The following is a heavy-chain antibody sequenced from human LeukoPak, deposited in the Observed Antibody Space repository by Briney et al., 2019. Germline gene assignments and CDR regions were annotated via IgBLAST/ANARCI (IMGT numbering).Heavy chain of an antibody. Sequence: ASVKVSSKASGYTFTGYYMHWVRQAPGQGLEWMGRINPNSGGTNYAQKFQGRVTMTRDTSISTAYMELSRLRSDDTAVYYCARESSVWYYHYWGQGTLVTVSS. CDR3: ARESSVWYYHY. V-gene: IGHV1-2*06. J-gene: IGHJ4*02. CDR2: INPNSGGT. CDR1: GYTFTGYY. D-gene: IGHD6-19*01.